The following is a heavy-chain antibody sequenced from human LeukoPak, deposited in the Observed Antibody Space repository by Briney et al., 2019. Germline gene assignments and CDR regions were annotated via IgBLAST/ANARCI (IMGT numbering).Heavy chain of an antibody. V-gene: IGHV3-23*01. Sequence: GGSLRLSCAASGFTFSSCAMSWVRQAPGKGLEWVSAISGSGGSTYYADSVKGRFTISRDNSKNTLYLQMNSLRAEDTAVYYCAKGYYYDSSGHDAFDIWGQGTMVTVSS. CDR3: AKGYYYDSSGHDAFDI. D-gene: IGHD3-22*01. CDR1: GFTFSSCA. CDR2: ISGSGGST. J-gene: IGHJ3*02.